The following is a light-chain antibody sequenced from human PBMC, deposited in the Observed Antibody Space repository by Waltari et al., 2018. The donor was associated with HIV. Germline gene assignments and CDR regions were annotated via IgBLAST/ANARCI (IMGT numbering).Light chain of an antibody. J-gene: IGLJ2*01. Sequence: QSALTQPASVSGSPGQSITISCTGTSSDVGGYNYLSWYQQHPGKAPKLMIYEVSNRPSGVSNRFSGSKSGNTASLTISGLQAEDEADYYCSSYTSSSTPRVFGGGTKLTVL. CDR3: SSYTSSSTPRV. CDR1: SSDVGGYNY. V-gene: IGLV2-14*01. CDR2: EVS.